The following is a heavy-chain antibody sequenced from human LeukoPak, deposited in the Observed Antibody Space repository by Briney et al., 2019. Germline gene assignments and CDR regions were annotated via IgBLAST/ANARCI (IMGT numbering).Heavy chain of an antibody. CDR1: GVSVSNDY. CDR2: IYSGGNT. V-gene: IGHV3-53*01. J-gene: IGHJ4*02. D-gene: IGHD7-27*01. Sequence: GGSLRLSCAASGVSVSNDYISWVRQAPGKGLEWVSVIYSGGNTYYADSVKGRFTISRDNSKNTVYLQMNTVRAEDTAVYCCARGWGMFDYWGQGTLVTVSS. CDR3: ARGWGMFDY.